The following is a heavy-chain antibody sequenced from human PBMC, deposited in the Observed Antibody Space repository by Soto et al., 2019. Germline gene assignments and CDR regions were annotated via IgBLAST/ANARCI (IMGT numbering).Heavy chain of an antibody. CDR3: ARLAKNCSSTSCYLYYYYGMDV. D-gene: IGHD2-2*01. CDR1: GYSFISYW. J-gene: IGHJ6*02. Sequence: GESLKISCKGSGYSFISYWIGWVRQMPGKGLEWMGIIYPGDSDTRYSPSFQGQVTISADKSISTAYLRWSSLKASDTAMYYCARLAKNCSSTSCYLYYYYGMDVWGQGTTVTASS. V-gene: IGHV5-51*01. CDR2: IYPGDSDT.